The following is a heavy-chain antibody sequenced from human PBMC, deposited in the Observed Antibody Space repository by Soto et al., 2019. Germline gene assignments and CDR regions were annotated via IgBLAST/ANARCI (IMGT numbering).Heavy chain of an antibody. Sequence: ASVKVSCKASGYTFTSYGISWVRQAPGQGLEWMGWISAYNGNTNYAQKLQGRVTMTTDKSTSTAYMELSSLRSEDTAVYYCARDLAVVEPAANNRNWFDPWGQGTLVTGSS. V-gene: IGHV1-18*01. CDR1: GYTFTSYG. D-gene: IGHD2-2*01. CDR2: ISAYNGNT. J-gene: IGHJ5*02. CDR3: ARDLAVVEPAANNRNWFDP.